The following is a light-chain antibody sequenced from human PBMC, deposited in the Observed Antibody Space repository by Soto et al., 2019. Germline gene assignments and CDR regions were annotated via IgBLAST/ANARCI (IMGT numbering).Light chain of an antibody. V-gene: IGLV1-44*01. CDR2: ANN. J-gene: IGLJ1*01. Sequence: VLTQPPSASGTPGQRVTISCSGSSSNIGSNTVNWYQQLPGTAPKLLIYANNERPSGVPDRFSGSKSGTSASLAISGLRSEDEADFYCAAWDDSLNRYVFGTGTKVTVL. CDR1: SSNIGSNT. CDR3: AAWDDSLNRYV.